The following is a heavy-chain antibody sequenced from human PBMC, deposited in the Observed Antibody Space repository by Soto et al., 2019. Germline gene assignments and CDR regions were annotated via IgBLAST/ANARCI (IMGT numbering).Heavy chain of an antibody. J-gene: IGHJ4*02. D-gene: IGHD5-18*01. CDR2: SSAGTGGT. Sequence: ASLKVSCKASGYTFTGYSMDWVRQAPVQGLERVGWSSAGTGGTEYSQQFQGRVNITRHTSARTLYMELSSLRSEDTAVYYCGRDVDTSMSAPLDYGGQGILVTVSS. CDR3: GRDVDTSMSAPLDY. CDR1: GYTFTGYS. V-gene: IGHV1-3*01.